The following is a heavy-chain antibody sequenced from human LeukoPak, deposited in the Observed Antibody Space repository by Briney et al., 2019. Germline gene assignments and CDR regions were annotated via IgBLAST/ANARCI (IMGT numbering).Heavy chain of an antibody. V-gene: IGHV4-59*01. CDR3: ATLNYGDYVSGNWFDP. J-gene: IGHJ5*02. CDR1: GGSISSYY. Sequence: PSETLSLTCTVSGGSISSYYWSWIRQPPGKGLEWIGYIYYSGSTNYNPSLKSRVTISVDTSKNQFSLKLSSVTAADTAVYYCATLNYGDYVSGNWFDPWGQGTLVTVSS. CDR2: IYYSGST. D-gene: IGHD4-17*01.